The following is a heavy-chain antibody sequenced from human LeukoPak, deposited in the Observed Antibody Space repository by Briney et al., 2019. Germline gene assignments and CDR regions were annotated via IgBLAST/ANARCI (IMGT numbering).Heavy chain of an antibody. Sequence: GALRLSCTASGFTFSSYSMNLVRQAPGKGLGGVSYISTSSTTISYADSVKGRFTISRDNVKNSLYLQMNSLRAEDTAVYYCARWTDSGYDLSFDQWGQGTLVTVSS. D-gene: IGHD5-12*01. CDR2: ISTSSTTI. CDR3: ARWTDSGYDLSFDQ. J-gene: IGHJ4*02. V-gene: IGHV3-48*04. CDR1: GFTFSSYS.